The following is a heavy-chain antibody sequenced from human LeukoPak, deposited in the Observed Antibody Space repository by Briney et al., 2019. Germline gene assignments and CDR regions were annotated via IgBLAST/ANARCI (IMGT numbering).Heavy chain of an antibody. CDR3: ARVSQQTPFYVYYYYYYMDV. CDR1: GGSISSYY. Sequence: PSETLSLTCTVSGGSISSYYWSWIRQPPGKGLEWIGYIYYSGSTNYNPSLKSRVTISVDTSKNQFSLKLSSVTAADTAVYYCARVSQQTPFYVYYYYYYMDVWGKGTTVTASS. V-gene: IGHV4-59*01. D-gene: IGHD5/OR15-5a*01. J-gene: IGHJ6*03. CDR2: IYYSGST.